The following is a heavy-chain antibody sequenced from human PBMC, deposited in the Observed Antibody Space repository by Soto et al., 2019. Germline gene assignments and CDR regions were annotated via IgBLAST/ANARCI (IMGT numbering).Heavy chain of an antibody. D-gene: IGHD3-9*01. CDR2: IYSGGST. CDR3: AIQSTNFDWLLRTTRLDY. V-gene: IGHV3-66*01. J-gene: IGHJ4*02. CDR1: GFTVSSNY. Sequence: GGSLRLSCAASGFTVSSNYMSWVRQAPGKGLEWVSVIYSGGSTYYADSVKGRFTISRDNSKNTLYLQMNSLRAEDTAVYYCAIQSTNFDWLLRTTRLDYWGQGTLVTVSS.